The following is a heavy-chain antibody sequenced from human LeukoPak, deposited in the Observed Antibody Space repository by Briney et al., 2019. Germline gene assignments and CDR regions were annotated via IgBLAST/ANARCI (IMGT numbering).Heavy chain of an antibody. J-gene: IGHJ4*02. CDR1: GCTFTSYY. CDR2: INPSGGST. V-gene: IGHV1-46*01. Sequence: GASVKVSCKASGCTFTSYYLYWVRQAPGQGLEWMGVINPSGGSTTSAQKFQGRVTMTRDTSTSTVYMELRSLRSEDTAVYYCARVPGPADDGGGYCFDYWGQGTLVTVSS. CDR3: ARVPGPADDGGGYCFDY. D-gene: IGHD2-15*01.